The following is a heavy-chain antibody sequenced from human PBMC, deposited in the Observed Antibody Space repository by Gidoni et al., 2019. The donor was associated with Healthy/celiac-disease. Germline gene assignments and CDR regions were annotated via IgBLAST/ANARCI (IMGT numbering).Heavy chain of an antibody. CDR3: AVAETGERWLHIFSVRTRFDY. Sequence: QVQLVQSGAEVKKPGSSVKVYCKASRGTFSSYAISWVRQVPGQGLEWMGWIITIFGTANYAQKFQVRVTITADESTSTAYMELSSLRSEDTAVYYCAVAETGERWLHIFSVRTRFDYWGQGTLVTVSS. CDR2: IITIFGTA. J-gene: IGHJ4*02. CDR1: RGTFSSYA. D-gene: IGHD3-9*01. V-gene: IGHV1-69*01.